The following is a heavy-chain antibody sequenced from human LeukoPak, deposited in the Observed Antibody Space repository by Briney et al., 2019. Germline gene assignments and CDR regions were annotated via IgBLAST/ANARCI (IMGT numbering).Heavy chain of an antibody. CDR2: ISYDGSNK. Sequence: GGSLRLSGAASGFTFSSYAMHWVRQAPGKGLEWVAVISYDGSNKYYADSVKGRFTISRDNSKNTLYLQMNSLRAEDTAVYYCARGTSLDAFDIWGQGTMVTVSS. J-gene: IGHJ3*02. D-gene: IGHD2-2*01. V-gene: IGHV3-30*04. CDR1: GFTFSSYA. CDR3: ARGTSLDAFDI.